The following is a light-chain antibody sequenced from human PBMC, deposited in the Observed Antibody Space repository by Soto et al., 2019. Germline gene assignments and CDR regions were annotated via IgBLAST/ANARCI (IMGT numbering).Light chain of an antibody. CDR2: DAS. CDR1: QSISSW. J-gene: IGKJ5*01. V-gene: IGKV1-5*01. CDR3: QQYNTYST. Sequence: DIEMTQSPSPLSASVEDRVTIPCRASQSISSWLAWYQQKPGKAPKLLIYDASSLESGVPSRFSGSASGTVFTLTIRSLQPDDFATYYCQQYNTYSTFGQGTRLEIK.